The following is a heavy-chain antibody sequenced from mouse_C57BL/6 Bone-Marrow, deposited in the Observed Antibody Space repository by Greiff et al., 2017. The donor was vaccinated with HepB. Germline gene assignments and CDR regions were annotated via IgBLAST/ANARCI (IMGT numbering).Heavy chain of an antibody. Sequence: EVKVEESGGGLVQPGESLKLSCESNEYEFPSHDMSWVRKTPEKRLELVAAINSDGGSTYYPDTMERRFIISRDNTKKTLYLQMSSLRSEDTALYYCARHIDGYYAMDYWGQGTSVTVSS. CDR3: ARHIDGYYAMDY. CDR2: INSDGGST. V-gene: IGHV5-2*03. CDR1: EYEFPSHD. D-gene: IGHD2-3*01. J-gene: IGHJ4*01.